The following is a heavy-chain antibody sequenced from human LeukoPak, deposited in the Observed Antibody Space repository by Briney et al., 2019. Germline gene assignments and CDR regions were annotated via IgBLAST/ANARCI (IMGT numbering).Heavy chain of an antibody. D-gene: IGHD4-17*01. V-gene: IGHV3-11*01. CDR2: VSNRGTTI. Sequence: GGSLRLSCAASGFTFTDYFSDYYMTWIRQAPVKGLEWISYVSNRGTTIFYAGSVKGRFTSSRDNSKNSVYLRMNNLRAEDTAVYYCARSRINYGDYYYFGMDVWGQGITVTVSS. CDR1: GFTFTDYFSDYY. J-gene: IGHJ6*02. CDR3: ARSRINYGDYYYFGMDV.